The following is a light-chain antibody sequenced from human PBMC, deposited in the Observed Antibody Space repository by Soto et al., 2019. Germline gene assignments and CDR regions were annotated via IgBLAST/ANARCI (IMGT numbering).Light chain of an antibody. CDR1: QSASSSY. J-gene: IGKJ1*01. V-gene: IGKV3-15*01. Sequence: EIVLTQSPGTLSLSPGERATLSCRASQSASSSYLAWYQQKPGQAPRVLIYGASTRATGIPARFSGSGSGTEFTLTISSLQSEDFAVYYCQQYHNWWTFGQGTKVDIK. CDR2: GAS. CDR3: QQYHNWWT.